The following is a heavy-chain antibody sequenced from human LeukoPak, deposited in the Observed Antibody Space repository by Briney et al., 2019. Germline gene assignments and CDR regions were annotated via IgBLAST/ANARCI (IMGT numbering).Heavy chain of an antibody. CDR2: IYYSGST. V-gene: IGHV4-31*03. CDR1: GGSISSGGYY. D-gene: IGHD2-2*01. CDR3: ARVAEDCSSTSCLNWFDP. Sequence: SETLSLTCTVSGGSISSGGYYWSWIRQHPGKGLEWIGYIYYSGSTYYNPSLKSRVTISVDTSKSQFSLKLSSVTAADTAVYYCARVAEDCSSTSCLNWFDPWGQGTLVTVSS. J-gene: IGHJ5*02.